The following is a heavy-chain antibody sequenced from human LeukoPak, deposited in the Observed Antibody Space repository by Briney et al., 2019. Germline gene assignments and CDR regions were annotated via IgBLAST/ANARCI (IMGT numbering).Heavy chain of an antibody. Sequence: PGGSLRLSCAASGFTFDDYGMSWVRQAPGKGLEWVSGINWNGGSTGYADSVKGRFTISRDNAKNSLYLQMNSLRAEDTALYYCARGQAVDVPPYYFDYWGQGTLVTVSS. CDR2: INWNGGST. D-gene: IGHD5-12*01. J-gene: IGHJ4*02. CDR1: GFTFDDYG. CDR3: ARGQAVDVPPYYFDY. V-gene: IGHV3-20*04.